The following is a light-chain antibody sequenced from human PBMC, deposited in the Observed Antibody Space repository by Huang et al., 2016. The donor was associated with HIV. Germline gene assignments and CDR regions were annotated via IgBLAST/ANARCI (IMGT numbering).Light chain of an antibody. CDR3: QQYYIVPPVT. CDR2: AVS. CDR1: QGLSTS. J-gene: IGKJ4*01. V-gene: IGKV1-NL1*01. Sequence: DIQLTQSPSTLSASVGDRVTITCRASQGLSTSLAWYQQKAGRAPKLLLYAVSRLQSGVPSRFSGSGSVTDYTLTITGLQPEDFATYYCQQYYIVPPVTFGGGTKVEVK.